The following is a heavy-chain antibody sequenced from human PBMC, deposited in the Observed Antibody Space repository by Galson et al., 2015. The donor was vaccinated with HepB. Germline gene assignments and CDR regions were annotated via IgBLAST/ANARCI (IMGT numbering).Heavy chain of an antibody. D-gene: IGHD2-21*02. J-gene: IGHJ3*02. CDR1: GYTFTSYA. CDR2: INTNTGNP. V-gene: IGHV7-4-1*02. Sequence: SVKVSCKASGYTFTSYAMNWVRQAPGQGLEWMGWINTNTGNPTYAQGFTGRFVFSLDTSISTAYLQISSLKAEDTAVYYCARAYCGGDCYGVAFDIWGQGTMVTVSS. CDR3: ARAYCGGDCYGVAFDI.